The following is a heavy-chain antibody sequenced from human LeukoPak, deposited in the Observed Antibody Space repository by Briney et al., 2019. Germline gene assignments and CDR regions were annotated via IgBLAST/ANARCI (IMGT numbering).Heavy chain of an antibody. V-gene: IGHV4-39*02. CDR2: IYYSGTT. CDR3: SRESGPYSPFGH. Sequence: PSETLSLTCAVSGGSISSGSYYWGWIRQPPGKGLEWIGSIYYSGTTYYNPSLKSRVIISVDPSKSQFSLKLNSVTAADTAIYYCSRESGPYSPFGHWGQGILVTVTT. J-gene: IGHJ4*02. D-gene: IGHD1-26*01. CDR1: GGSISSGSYY.